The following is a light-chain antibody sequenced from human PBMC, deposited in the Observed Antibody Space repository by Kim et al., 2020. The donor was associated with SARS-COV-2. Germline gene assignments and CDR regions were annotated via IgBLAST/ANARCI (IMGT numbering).Light chain of an antibody. V-gene: IGLV3-19*01. CDR2: GKN. CDR1: SLRNYY. CDR3: NSRDGSGGQL. Sequence: SSELTQDPAVSVALGQTVRITCQGDSLRNYYASWYQQKPGQAPVLVIYGKNNRPSGIPDRFSASSSGDTSSLTINGAQAEDEADYYCNSRDGSGGQLFGAGTKVTVL. J-gene: IGLJ1*01.